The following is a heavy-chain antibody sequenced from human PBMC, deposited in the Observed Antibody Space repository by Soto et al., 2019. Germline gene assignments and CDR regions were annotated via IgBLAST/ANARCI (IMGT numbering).Heavy chain of an antibody. CDR3: ASRSPASDY. Sequence: WGSLRLSCAASGFSFSSYGMHWVRQAPGKGLEWVAVIWNDGSNKYYADPVKGRFTISRDNSKNTLYLQMNSLRVEDTAVYYCASRSPASDYWGQGTLVTVSS. CDR2: IWNDGSNK. CDR1: GFSFSSYG. V-gene: IGHV3-33*03. J-gene: IGHJ4*02.